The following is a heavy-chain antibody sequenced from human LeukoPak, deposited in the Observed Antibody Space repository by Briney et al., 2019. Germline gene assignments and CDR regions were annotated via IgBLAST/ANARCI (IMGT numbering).Heavy chain of an antibody. CDR1: GFTFSRYW. J-gene: IGHJ4*02. V-gene: IGHV3-74*03. Sequence: PGGSLRLSCAASGFTFSRYWMHWVRQAPGKGLMWVSRISPDGSTTLYADSVKGRFTISRDNAKNTLYLQMNSLGAEDTAVYYCTTPWFGESSHDYWGQGTLVTVSS. CDR3: TTPWFGESSHDY. D-gene: IGHD3-10*01. CDR2: ISPDGSTT.